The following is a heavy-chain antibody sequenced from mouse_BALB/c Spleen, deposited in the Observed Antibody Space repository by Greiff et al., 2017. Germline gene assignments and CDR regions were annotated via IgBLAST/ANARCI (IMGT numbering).Heavy chain of an antibody. CDR1: GYSITSDYA. V-gene: IGHV3-2*02. D-gene: IGHD3-1*01. CDR3: ARYSSGLFAY. J-gene: IGHJ3*01. CDR2: ISYSGST. Sequence: EVKLMESGPGLVKPSQSLSLTCTVTGYSITSDYAWNWIRQFPGNKLEWVGYISYSGSTSYNPSLKSRISITRDTSKNQFFLQLNSVTTEDTATYYCARYSSGLFAYWGQGTLVTVSA.